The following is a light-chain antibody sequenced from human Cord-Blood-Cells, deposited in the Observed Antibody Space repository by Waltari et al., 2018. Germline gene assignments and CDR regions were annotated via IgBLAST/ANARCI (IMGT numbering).Light chain of an antibody. Sequence: DIQMTQSPSSLSASVGDRVTITCRSSQSISIYLNWYQQKPGQAPKLLIYAASSLQSGVPSRFSGSGSGTDFTLTISSLHPEDFAIYYCQQSYSTPWTFGQGTKVEIK. CDR2: AAS. V-gene: IGKV1-39*01. CDR3: QQSYSTPWT. CDR1: QSISIY. J-gene: IGKJ1*01.